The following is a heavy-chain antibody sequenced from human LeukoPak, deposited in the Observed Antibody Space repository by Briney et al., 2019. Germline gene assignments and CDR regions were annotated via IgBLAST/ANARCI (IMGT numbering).Heavy chain of an antibody. CDR1: GGSIGSYY. Sequence: PSETLSLTCTVSGGSIGSYYWSWIRQPPGKGLEWIGYIYYSGSTNYNPSPKSRVTISVDTSKNQFSLKLSSVTAADTAVYYCARQAVRSGGMDVWGQGTTVTVSS. CDR2: IYYSGST. V-gene: IGHV4-59*08. J-gene: IGHJ6*02. D-gene: IGHD3-3*01. CDR3: ARQAVRSGGMDV.